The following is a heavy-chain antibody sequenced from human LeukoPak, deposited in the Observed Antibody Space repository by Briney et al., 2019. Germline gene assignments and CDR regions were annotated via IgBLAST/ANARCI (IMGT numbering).Heavy chain of an antibody. Sequence: TLSLTCTVSGGSISSGGYYWSWIRQHPGKGLEWIGYIYYSGSTFYKPSLKSRVTISVDTSKNQFSLKLSSVTAADTAVYYCARVCSGGSCLDWGQGTLVTVSS. CDR2: IYYSGST. J-gene: IGHJ4*02. V-gene: IGHV4-31*03. CDR1: GGSISSGGYY. D-gene: IGHD2-15*01. CDR3: ARVCSGGSCLD.